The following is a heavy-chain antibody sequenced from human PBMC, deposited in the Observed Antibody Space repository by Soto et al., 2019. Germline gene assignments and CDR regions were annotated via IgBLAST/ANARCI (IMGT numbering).Heavy chain of an antibody. D-gene: IGHD6-19*01. CDR2: IYYSGST. CDR3: ARDLSSGWYPPNAFDI. V-gene: IGHV4-61*08. CDR1: GGSISSGGYY. J-gene: IGHJ3*02. Sequence: SETLSLTCTVSGGSISSGGYYWSWIRQHPGKGLEWIGYIYYSGSTNYNPSLKSRVTISVDTSKNQFSLKLSSVTAADTAVYYCARDLSSGWYPPNAFDIWGQGTMVTVSS.